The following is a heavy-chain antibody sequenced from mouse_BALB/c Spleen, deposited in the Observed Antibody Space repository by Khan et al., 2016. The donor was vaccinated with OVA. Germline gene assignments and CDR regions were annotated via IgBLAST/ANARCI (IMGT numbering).Heavy chain of an antibody. CDR1: GYSITSDYA. D-gene: IGHD2-10*02. Sequence: VQLKQSGPGLVKPSQSLSLTCTVTGYSITSDYAWNWIRQFPGNKLEWMCYISYNGNTKYNPSLKSRISITRDTSKNQFFLQLNSVTPEDTATYSCARMYGGDFDYWGQGTTLTVSS. CDR2: ISYNGNT. CDR3: ARMYGGDFDY. J-gene: IGHJ2*01. V-gene: IGHV3-2*02.